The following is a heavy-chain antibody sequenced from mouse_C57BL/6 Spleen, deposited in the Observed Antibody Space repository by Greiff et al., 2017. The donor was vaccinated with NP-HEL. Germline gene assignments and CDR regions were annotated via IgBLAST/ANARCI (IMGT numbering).Heavy chain of an antibody. CDR2: IYPGSGNT. D-gene: IGHD1-1*01. J-gene: IGHJ4*01. CDR1: GYTFTDYY. Sequence: VQLQQSGAELVRPGASVKLSCKASGYTFTDYYINWVKQRPGQGLEWIARIYPGSGNTYYNEKFKGKATLTAEKSSSTAYMQLSSLTSEDSAVYFCARVSGSSSYAMDYWGQGTSVTVSS. V-gene: IGHV1-76*01. CDR3: ARVSGSSSYAMDY.